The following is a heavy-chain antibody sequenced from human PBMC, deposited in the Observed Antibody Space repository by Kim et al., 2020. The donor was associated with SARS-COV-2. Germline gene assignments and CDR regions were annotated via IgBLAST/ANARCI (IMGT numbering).Heavy chain of an antibody. CDR1: GGSISSYY. J-gene: IGHJ5*02. CDR3: ARDLTTVTGFNWFDP. D-gene: IGHD4-4*01. Sequence: SETLSLTCTVSGGSISSYYWSWIRQPPGKGLEWIGYIYYSGSTNYNPSLKSRVTISVDTSKNQFSLKLSSVTAADTAVYYCARDLTTVTGFNWFDPWGQGTLVTVSS. CDR2: IYYSGST. V-gene: IGHV4-59*01.